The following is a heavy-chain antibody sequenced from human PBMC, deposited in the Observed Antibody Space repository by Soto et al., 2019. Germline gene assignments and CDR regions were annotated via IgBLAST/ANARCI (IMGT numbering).Heavy chain of an antibody. CDR2: IKSKSNGGTI. J-gene: IGHJ4*02. V-gene: IGHV3-15*07. CDR3: TRPPPGQLVPFDH. D-gene: IGHD6-13*01. Sequence: EVQLVESGGGLVKAGGSLRLSCVASGFTFRNAWMNWVRQAPGKGLEWVGRIKSKSNGGTIDYAAPVKGRFTISRDDSRNTLYLQMSSLKTEDTGIYYCTRPPPGQLVPFDHWGQGTLVTVSS. CDR1: GFTFRNAW.